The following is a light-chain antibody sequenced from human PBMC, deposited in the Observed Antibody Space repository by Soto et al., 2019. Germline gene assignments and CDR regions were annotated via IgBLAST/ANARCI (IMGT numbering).Light chain of an antibody. V-gene: IGKV3-11*01. J-gene: IGKJ1*01. CDR2: EAS. CDR1: QSVGSS. CDR3: QQWSNWPRT. Sequence: EIVLTQSPATLSLSPGERATLSCRASQSVGSSLQWYQQKPGQAPRLVIYEASNRPTAIPARFSGSGSGTDFTLTISILEPEDFAVYYCQQWSNWPRTFGQGTKVEIK.